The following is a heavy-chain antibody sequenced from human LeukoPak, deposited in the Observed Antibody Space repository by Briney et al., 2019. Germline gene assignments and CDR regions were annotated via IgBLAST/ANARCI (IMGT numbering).Heavy chain of an antibody. CDR1: GFTFSDYY. J-gene: IGHJ4*02. Sequence: PGGSLRLSCAASGFTFSDYYMNWVRQAPGKGLEWVGRIKSKTDGGTTDYAAPVKGRFTISRDDSKNTLYLQMNSLKTEDTAVYYCSTTYYYDSSEGYWGQGTLVTVSS. D-gene: IGHD3-22*01. CDR2: IKSKTDGGTT. CDR3: STTYYYDSSEGY. V-gene: IGHV3-15*07.